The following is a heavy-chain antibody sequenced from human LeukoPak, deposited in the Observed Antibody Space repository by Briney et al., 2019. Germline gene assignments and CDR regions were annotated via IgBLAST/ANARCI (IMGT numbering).Heavy chain of an antibody. CDR3: ARVGHTMVRGVIPL. V-gene: IGHV3-23*01. D-gene: IGHD3-10*01. J-gene: IGHJ4*02. CDR1: GFTFSNYA. CDR2: ISGSGGST. Sequence: GGSLRLSCAVSGFTFSNYAMSWVRQAPEKGLEWVSAISGSGGSTYYADSVKGRFTISRDNSKNTLYLQMNSLRAEDTAVYYCARVGHTMVRGVIPLWGQGTLVTVSS.